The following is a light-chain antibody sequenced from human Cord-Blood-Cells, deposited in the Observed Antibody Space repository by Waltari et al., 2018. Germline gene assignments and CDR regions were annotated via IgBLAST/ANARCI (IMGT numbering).Light chain of an antibody. CDR1: SSDVGGFNY. J-gene: IGLJ2*01. CDR2: DVS. Sequence: ALTQPRSVSGSPVQSVTISCTGTSSDVGGFNYVSWYQQHPGKAPKPMIYDVSKRPSGVPDRFSGSKSGNTTSLAISGLQAEDEADYYCCSYAGSYTVVFGGGTKLTVL. CDR3: CSYAGSYTVV. V-gene: IGLV2-11*01.